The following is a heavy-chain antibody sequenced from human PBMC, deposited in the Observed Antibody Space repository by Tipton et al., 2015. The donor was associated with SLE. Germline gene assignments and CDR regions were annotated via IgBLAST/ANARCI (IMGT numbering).Heavy chain of an antibody. V-gene: IGHV1-18*01. D-gene: IGHD3-10*01. CDR2: ISVDNGNT. J-gene: IGHJ6*02. CDR1: GYTFTTYG. Sequence: QSGPEVKKPGASVKVSCKASGYTFTTYGVSWVRQAPGQGLEWMGWISVDNGNTNYAQKLQGRVTMTTDTSTSTAYMELKNLRSDDTAVYYCARDLRLTMVRGAWYGMDVWGQGTTVTVSS. CDR3: ARDLRLTMVRGAWYGMDV.